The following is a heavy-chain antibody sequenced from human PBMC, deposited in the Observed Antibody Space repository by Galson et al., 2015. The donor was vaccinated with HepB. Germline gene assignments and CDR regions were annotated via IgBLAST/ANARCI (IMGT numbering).Heavy chain of an antibody. CDR1: GFAFGAYA. CDR3: ATVGWVMTPGFDV. J-gene: IGHJ3*01. Sequence: SLRLSCAASGFAFGAYAMHWVRQTPVKGLECVAYVSHDETKKHYAGSVQGRFTVSRDNSKDTLFLQMNSLRSDDTALYYCATVGWVMTPGFDVWGRGATVTVSS. V-gene: IGHV3-30*06. CDR2: VSHDETKK. D-gene: IGHD2-21*02.